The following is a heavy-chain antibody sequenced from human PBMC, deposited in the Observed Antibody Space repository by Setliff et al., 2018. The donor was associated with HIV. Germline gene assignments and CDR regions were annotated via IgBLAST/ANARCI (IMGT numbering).Heavy chain of an antibody. CDR1: GGTFSSYA. CDR3: ASRHYYDSSGYYSN. CDR2: IIPIFGRA. D-gene: IGHD3-22*01. Sequence: SVKVSCKASGGTFSSYAISWVRQAPGQGLEWMGGIIPIFGRASSAQKFQGRVTITADESTSTAYMELSSLRSEDTAVYFCASRHYYDSSGYYSNWGQGTLVTVSS. J-gene: IGHJ4*02. V-gene: IGHV1-69*13.